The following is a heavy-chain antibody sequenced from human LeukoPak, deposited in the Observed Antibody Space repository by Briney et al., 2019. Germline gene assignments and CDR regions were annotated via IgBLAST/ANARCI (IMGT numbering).Heavy chain of an antibody. V-gene: IGHV3-30*18. CDR2: ISYDGSNK. J-gene: IGHJ4*01. CDR1: GFTFSSYG. D-gene: IGHD3-10*01. Sequence: GRSLRLSCAASGFTFSSYGMHWVRQAPGKGLEWVAVISYDGSNKYYADSVKGRFTISRDNSKNTLYLQMNSLRAEDTAVYYCAKDSALGGLDYFDSWGQGTLVTVSS. CDR3: AKDSALGGLDYFDS.